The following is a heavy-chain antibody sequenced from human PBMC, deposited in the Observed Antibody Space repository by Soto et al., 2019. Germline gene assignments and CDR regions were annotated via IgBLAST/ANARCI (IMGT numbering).Heavy chain of an antibody. D-gene: IGHD3-10*01. J-gene: IGHJ4*02. CDR3: ARRHGLDIDAYY. V-gene: IGHV4-39*01. CDR2: SFIGGKN. CDR1: GGSITGGSISSTTYY. Sequence: SETLSLTCTVSGGSITGGSISSTTYYWGWMRQPPRKGLEWNARSFIGGKNYYKQSLKSRVNTSVEKSKNQFSLKMSYMTAADTAVYFCARRHGLDIDAYYWGQG.